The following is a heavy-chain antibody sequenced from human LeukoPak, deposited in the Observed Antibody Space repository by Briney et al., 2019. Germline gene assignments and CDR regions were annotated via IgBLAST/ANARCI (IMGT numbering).Heavy chain of an antibody. J-gene: IGHJ4*02. D-gene: IGHD5-24*01. CDR3: ARGGRRDGYNRAFYYFDY. CDR2: INPNSGGT. V-gene: IGHV1-2*02. CDR1: GYTFTDYY. Sequence: ASVKVSCKASGYTFTDYYVHWVRQAPGQGLEWMGWINPNSGGTNYAQKFQGRVTMTRDTSISTVYMELSRLRSDDTAVYYCARGGRRDGYNRAFYYFDYWGQGTLVTVSS.